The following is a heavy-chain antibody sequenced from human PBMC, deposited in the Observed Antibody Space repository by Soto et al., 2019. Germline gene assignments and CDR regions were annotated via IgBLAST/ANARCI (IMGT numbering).Heavy chain of an antibody. CDR3: AKGRGGSGSLTPRVDF. V-gene: IGHV3-23*01. Sequence: EVQLLESGGGLVQPGGSLRLSCAASGFTFNNYAMTWVRQAPGNGLEWVSAISGGGDTTSYPDSVKGRFTVSRDGSKNTLYLRRSSLRAEDTALYYCAKGRGGSGSLTPRVDFWGQGTLVTVSS. CDR1: GFTFNNYA. J-gene: IGHJ4*02. CDR2: ISGGGDTT. D-gene: IGHD3-10*01.